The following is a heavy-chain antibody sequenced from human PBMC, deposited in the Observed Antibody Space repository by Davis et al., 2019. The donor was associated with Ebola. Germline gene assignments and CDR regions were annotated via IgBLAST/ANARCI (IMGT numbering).Heavy chain of an antibody. CDR1: GFTFSDYY. J-gene: IGHJ6*02. CDR2: INHSGST. Sequence: GSLRLSCAASGFTFSDYYMSWIRQPPGKGLEWIGEINHSGSTNYNASLKSRVTISVDTSKNQFSLKLSSVTAADTAVYYCARDQAWIIGSGAKGLGYYGMDVWGQGTTVTVSS. D-gene: IGHD3-3*01. CDR3: ARDQAWIIGSGAKGLGYYGMDV. V-gene: IGHV4-34*01.